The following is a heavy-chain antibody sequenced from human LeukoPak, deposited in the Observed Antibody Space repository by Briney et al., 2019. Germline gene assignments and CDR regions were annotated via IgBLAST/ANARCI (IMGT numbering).Heavy chain of an antibody. J-gene: IGHJ5*02. CDR3: ARERGKNIVVVPAAPYFDP. V-gene: IGHV1-2*02. CDR1: GYTFTGYY. CDR2: INPNSGGT. Sequence: ASVTVSCKASGYTFTGYYIHWVRQAPGQGLEWMGWINPNSGGTNYAQKFQGRVTMTRDTSISTAYMELSRLRSDDTAVYYCARERGKNIVVVPAAPYFDPWGQGTLVTVSS. D-gene: IGHD2-2*01.